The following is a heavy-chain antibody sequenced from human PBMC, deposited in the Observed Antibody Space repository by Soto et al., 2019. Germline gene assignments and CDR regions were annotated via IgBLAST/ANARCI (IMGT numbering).Heavy chain of an antibody. CDR3: ARGGWTTYYSPFFDY. D-gene: IGHD3-10*01. J-gene: IGHJ4*02. CDR1: GFSLSSNGVG. V-gene: IGHV2-5*02. CDR2: IYWDDDK. Sequence: QITLKESGPTLVKPTQTLTLTCTFSGFSLSSNGVGVGLIRQPPGKALEWLALIYWDDDKRYSPSLKSRLTITKDTSKNQVVLTLTKLDTVDTATYYCARGGWTTYYSPFFDYWGQGTLVTVSS.